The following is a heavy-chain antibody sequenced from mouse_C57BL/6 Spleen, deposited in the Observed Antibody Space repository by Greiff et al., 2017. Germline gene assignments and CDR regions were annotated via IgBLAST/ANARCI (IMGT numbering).Heavy chain of an antibody. CDR1: GYTFTDYE. CDR3: TRWGYDPLDY. Sequence: VKLQESGAELVRPGASVTLSYKASGYTFTDYEMHWVKQTPVHGLEWIGAIDPETGGTAYNQKFKGKAILTADKSSSTAYMELRSLTSEDSAVYYCTRWGYDPLDYWGQGTTLTVSS. J-gene: IGHJ2*01. D-gene: IGHD2-3*01. CDR2: IDPETGGT. V-gene: IGHV1-15*01.